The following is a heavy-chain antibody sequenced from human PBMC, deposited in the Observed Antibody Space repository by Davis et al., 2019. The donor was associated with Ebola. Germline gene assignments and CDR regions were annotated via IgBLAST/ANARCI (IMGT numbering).Heavy chain of an antibody. D-gene: IGHD6-13*01. Sequence: SVKVSCKASGYTFTSYAISWVRQAPGQGLEWMGRIIPIFGTANYAQKFQGRVTITADESTSTAYMELSSLRSEDTAVYYCARGRSSSWYWVDYWGQGTLVTVSS. V-gene: IGHV1-69*13. J-gene: IGHJ4*02. CDR2: IIPIFGTA. CDR1: GYTFTSYA. CDR3: ARGRSSSWYWVDY.